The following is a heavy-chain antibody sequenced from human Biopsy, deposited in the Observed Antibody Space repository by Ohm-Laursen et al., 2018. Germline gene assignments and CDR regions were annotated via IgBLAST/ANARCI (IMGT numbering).Heavy chain of an antibody. J-gene: IGHJ3*02. CDR3: ARGRYAAFDI. CDR2: TIYRSKWSN. V-gene: IGHV6-1*01. D-gene: IGHD3-9*01. Sequence: QTLSLTCAVSGDSVSSNTVAWNWIRQSPPRGLEWLGRTIYRSKWSNDYAVSVKNRITIDPDTSKNQFSLQLNSVTPEDTAIYYCARGRYAAFDIWGQGTKVTISS. CDR1: GDSVSSNTVA.